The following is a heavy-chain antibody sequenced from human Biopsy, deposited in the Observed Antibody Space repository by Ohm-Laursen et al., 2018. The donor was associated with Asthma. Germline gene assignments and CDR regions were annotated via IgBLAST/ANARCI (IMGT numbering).Heavy chain of an antibody. J-gene: IGHJ4*02. Sequence: SDTLSLTCTVSGGSVSSGSYYWSWIRQPPGKGLEWIGDIYYSGSTNYNPPLKSRVTISVDTSKNQFSLKLSSVTAADTAVYYCARERAGYYGSGSYLGYWGQGTLVTVSS. CDR2: IYYSGST. CDR3: ARERAGYYGSGSYLGY. D-gene: IGHD3-10*01. V-gene: IGHV4-61*01. CDR1: GGSVSSGSYY.